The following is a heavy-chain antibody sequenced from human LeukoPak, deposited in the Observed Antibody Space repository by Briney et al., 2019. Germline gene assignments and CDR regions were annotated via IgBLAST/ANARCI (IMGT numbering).Heavy chain of an antibody. CDR3: ARSVGATAKIDY. J-gene: IGHJ4*02. CDR2: IYYSGST. V-gene: IGHV4-59*01. D-gene: IGHD1-26*01. Sequence: PSETLSLTCTVSGASISSYYWNWIRQPPGKGLEWIGYIYYSGSTNYNPSLKSRVTISVDTSKNQFSLKLSSVTAADTAVYYCARSVGATAKIDYWGQGTLVTVSS. CDR1: GASISSYY.